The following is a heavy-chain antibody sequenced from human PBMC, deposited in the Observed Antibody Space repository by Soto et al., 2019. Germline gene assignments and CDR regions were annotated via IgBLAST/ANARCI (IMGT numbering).Heavy chain of an antibody. CDR3: VRDNSATFPATPGDEKTDWRGWWFDP. Sequence: ESLKIPRKGFGCIFVNYWSGCVSQVKGKGLEWMGIIYPGDSDTRYNPSFQGQVTISVDKSTSTAYLQLNSLTSEDTAIYYCVRDNSATFPATPGDEKTDWRGWWFDPWGQGTLVTVSS. J-gene: IGHJ5*02. CDR2: IYPGDSDT. D-gene: IGHD2-15*01. V-gene: IGHV5-51*01. CDR1: GCIFVNYW.